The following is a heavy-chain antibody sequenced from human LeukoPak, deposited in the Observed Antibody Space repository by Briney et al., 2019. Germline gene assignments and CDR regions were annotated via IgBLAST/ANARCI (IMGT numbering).Heavy chain of an antibody. CDR2: IIPIFGTA. CDR3: ASLMGELLRFDY. Sequence: SVKISCKASGGTFSSYAISWVRQAPGQGLEWMGGIIPIFGTANYAQKFQGRVTITTDESTSTAYMELSSLRSEDTAVYYCASLMGELLRFDYWGQGTLVTVSS. V-gene: IGHV1-69*05. J-gene: IGHJ4*02. CDR1: GGTFSSYA. D-gene: IGHD1-26*01.